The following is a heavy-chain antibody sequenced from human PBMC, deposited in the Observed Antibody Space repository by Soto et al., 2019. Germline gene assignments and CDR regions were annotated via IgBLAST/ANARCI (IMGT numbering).Heavy chain of an antibody. D-gene: IGHD2-2*01. V-gene: IGHV6-1*01. Sequence: SQTLSLTCAISGDSVSSNSAAWNWIRQSPSRGLEWLGRTYYRSKWYNDYAVSVKRRITINPDTSKNQFSLQLNSVTPEDTAVYYCARPPPAAMAPSPLDYWGQGTLVTVSS. J-gene: IGHJ4*02. CDR1: GDSVSSNSAA. CDR3: ARPPPAAMAPSPLDY. CDR2: TYYRSKWYN.